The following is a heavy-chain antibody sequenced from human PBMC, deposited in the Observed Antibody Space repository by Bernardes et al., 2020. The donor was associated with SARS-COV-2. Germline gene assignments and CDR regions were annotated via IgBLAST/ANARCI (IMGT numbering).Heavy chain of an antibody. CDR3: AKERTGTTGVGDAFDI. D-gene: IGHD1-7*01. J-gene: IGHJ3*02. Sequence: GGSLRLSCAASGFTFSSYAMSWVRQAPGKGLEWVSAISGSGGSTYYADSVKGRFTISRDNSKNTLYLQMNSLRAEDTAVYYCAKERTGTTGVGDAFDIWGQGTTVTVSS. CDR2: ISGSGGST. CDR1: GFTFSSYA. V-gene: IGHV3-23*01.